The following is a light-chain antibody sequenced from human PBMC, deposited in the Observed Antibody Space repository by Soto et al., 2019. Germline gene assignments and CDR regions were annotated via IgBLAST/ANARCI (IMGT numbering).Light chain of an antibody. CDR2: GAS. CDR3: QQRKNWQVT. Sequence: EIVMTQPPATLSVSPGERATLSCSASQSVSSNLAWYQQKPGQAPRLLIYGASTRATGIPARFSGSGSGTEFTLTISSLQSEDFAVYYCQQRKNWQVTFGQGTRLEIK. J-gene: IGKJ5*01. V-gene: IGKV3-15*01. CDR1: QSVSSN.